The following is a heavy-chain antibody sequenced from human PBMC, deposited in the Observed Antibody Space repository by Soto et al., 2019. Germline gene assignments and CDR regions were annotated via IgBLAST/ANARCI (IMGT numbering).Heavy chain of an antibody. D-gene: IGHD3-10*01. CDR2: ISGSGGST. Sequence: HPSETLSLTCAVYGGSFSGYYWSWVRQAPGKGLEWVSAISGSGGSTYYADPVKGRFTISRDNSKNTLYLQMNSLRAEDTAVYYCARATGMIRGSLDFWGQGTTVTVSS. CDR1: GGSFSGYY. CDR3: ARATGMIRGSLDF. J-gene: IGHJ6*02. V-gene: IGHV3-23*01.